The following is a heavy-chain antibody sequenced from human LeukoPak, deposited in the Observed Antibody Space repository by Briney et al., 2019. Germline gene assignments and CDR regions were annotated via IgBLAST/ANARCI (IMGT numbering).Heavy chain of an antibody. J-gene: IGHJ6*02. CDR3: ATAVAPYYYYYGMDV. CDR2: IYPGDSDT. D-gene: IGHD5-12*01. CDR1: GYSFPSYW. V-gene: IGHV5-51*01. Sequence: GESLKISCKGSGYSFPSYWIAWVRQMPGKGLEWMGIIYPGDSDTRYSPSFQGQVTISADKSISTAYLQWSSLKASDTAMYYCATAVAPYYYYYGMDVWGQGTTVTVSS.